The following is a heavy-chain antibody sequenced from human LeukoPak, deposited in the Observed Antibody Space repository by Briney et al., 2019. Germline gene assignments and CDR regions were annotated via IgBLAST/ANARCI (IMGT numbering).Heavy chain of an antibody. D-gene: IGHD5-12*01. V-gene: IGHV3-21*04. CDR3: EYSGYAKAFDY. CDR1: GFTFSSYS. Sequence: GGSLRLSCAASGFTFSSYSMNWVRQAPGKGLEWVSSISSSSSYIYYADSVKGRFTISRDNSKNTLYLQMNSLRAEDTAVYYCEYSGYAKAFDYWGQGTLVTVSS. CDR2: ISSSSSYI. J-gene: IGHJ4*02.